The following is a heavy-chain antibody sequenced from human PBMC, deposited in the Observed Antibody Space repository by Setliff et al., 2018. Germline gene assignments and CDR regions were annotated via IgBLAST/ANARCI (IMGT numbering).Heavy chain of an antibody. V-gene: IGHV3-7*01. CDR1: GFSFSRHW. CDR2: MKQDGSTK. J-gene: IGHJ4*02. CDR3: VRDLHWGFDY. D-gene: IGHD7-27*01. Sequence: PGGSLRLSCVVSGFSFSRHWMSWVRQAPGKGLEWVADMKQDGSTKYYLDSVKGRFTISRDNAKRSLYLQMNGLRAEDTAVYYCVRDLHWGFDYWGLGTLVTVSS.